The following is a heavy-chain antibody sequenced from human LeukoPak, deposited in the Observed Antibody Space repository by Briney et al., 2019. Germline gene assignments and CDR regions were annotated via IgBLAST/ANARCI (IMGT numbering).Heavy chain of an antibody. J-gene: IGHJ4*02. CDR2: MSSSRSTI. CDR1: GFTFSSYS. Sequence: PGGSLRLSCAASGFTFSSYSMNWVRQAPGKGLEWVSYMSSSRSTIYYADSVKGRFTISRDNAKSSLYLQMNSLRAEDTAVYYCARDPGELERGVGFDYWGQGTLVTVSS. V-gene: IGHV3-48*01. D-gene: IGHD1-1*01. CDR3: ARDPGELERGVGFDY.